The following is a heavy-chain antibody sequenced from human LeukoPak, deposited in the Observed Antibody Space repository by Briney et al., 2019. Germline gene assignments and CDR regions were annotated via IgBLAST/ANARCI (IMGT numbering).Heavy chain of an antibody. CDR2: IWYDGSNK. V-gene: IGHV3-33*01. CDR3: ARESSFGRYYYYGMDV. D-gene: IGHD3-3*01. Sequence: TGGSLRLSCAASGFTFSSFLMHLVRQAPGKGLEWVAVIWYDGSNKYYADSVKGRFTISRDNSKNTLYLQMNSLRAEDTAVYYCARESSFGRYYYYGMDVWGQGTTVTVSS. J-gene: IGHJ6*02. CDR1: GFTFSSFL.